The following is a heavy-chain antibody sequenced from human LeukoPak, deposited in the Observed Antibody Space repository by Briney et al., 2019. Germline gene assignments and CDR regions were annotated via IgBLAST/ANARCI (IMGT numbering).Heavy chain of an antibody. CDR2: INPSGGST. Sequence: GASVKVSCKASGYTFTSYYVHWVRQAPGQGLEWMGIINPSGGSTSYAQKFQGRVTMTRDMSTSTVYMELSSLRSEDTAVYYCARDSYSYGQDYYYYYMDVWGKGTTVTVSS. D-gene: IGHD5-18*01. CDR1: GYTFTSYY. V-gene: IGHV1-46*01. CDR3: ARDSYSYGQDYYYYYMDV. J-gene: IGHJ6*03.